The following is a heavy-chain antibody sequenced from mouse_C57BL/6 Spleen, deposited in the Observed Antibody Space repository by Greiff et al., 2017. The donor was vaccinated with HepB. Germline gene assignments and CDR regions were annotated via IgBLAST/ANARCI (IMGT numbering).Heavy chain of an antibody. Sequence: VQLVESGAELVMPGASVKLSCKASGYTFTSYWMHWVKQRPGQGLEWIGEIDPSDSYTNYNQKFKGKSTLTVDKSSSTAYMQLSSLTSEDSAVYYCARRDYGSSYWYFDVWGTGTTVTVSS. V-gene: IGHV1-69*01. D-gene: IGHD1-1*01. CDR3: ARRDYGSSYWYFDV. CDR1: GYTFTSYW. J-gene: IGHJ1*03. CDR2: IDPSDSYT.